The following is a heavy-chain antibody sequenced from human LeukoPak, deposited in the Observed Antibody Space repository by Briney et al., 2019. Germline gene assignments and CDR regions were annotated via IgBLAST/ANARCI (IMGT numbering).Heavy chain of an antibody. CDR2: IKEDGSED. CDR1: GFTVSSNY. Sequence: GGSLRLSCAASGFTVSSNYMSWVRQAPGKGLEWVANIKEDGSEDYYADSVKGRFAISKDNAKNSLYLQMNSLRAEDTAMYYCARDADGYEDWGQGTLVTVSS. D-gene: IGHD5-18*01. J-gene: IGHJ4*02. CDR3: ARDADGYED. V-gene: IGHV3-7*01.